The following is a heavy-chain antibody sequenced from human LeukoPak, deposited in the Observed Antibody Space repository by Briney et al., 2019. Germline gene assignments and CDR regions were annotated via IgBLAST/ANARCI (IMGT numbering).Heavy chain of an antibody. V-gene: IGHV1-8*02. D-gene: IGHD5-24*01. J-gene: IGHJ3*02. CDR3: ARIRDGYNDAYDI. CDR2: MNPNSGNT. CDR1: GYTFTSYG. Sequence: ASVKVSCKASGYTFTSYGISWVRQATGQGLEWMGWMNPNSGNTGYAQKFQGRVTMTRDTSASTVYMELSSLRSEDTAIYYCARIRDGYNDAYDIWGQGTVVTVPS.